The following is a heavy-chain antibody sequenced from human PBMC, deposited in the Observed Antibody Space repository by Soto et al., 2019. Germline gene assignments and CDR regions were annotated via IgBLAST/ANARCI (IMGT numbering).Heavy chain of an antibody. J-gene: IGHJ4*02. Sequence: ASVKVSCKASGYTFTSYAMHWVRQAPGQRLEWMGWINAGNGNTKYSQKFQGRVTITRDTSASTAYMELSSLRSEDTAVYYCARDLVNIVVVVAAPGPFDYWGQGTLVTVSS. CDR3: ARDLVNIVVVVAAPGPFDY. D-gene: IGHD2-15*01. CDR1: GYTFTSYA. V-gene: IGHV1-3*01. CDR2: INAGNGNT.